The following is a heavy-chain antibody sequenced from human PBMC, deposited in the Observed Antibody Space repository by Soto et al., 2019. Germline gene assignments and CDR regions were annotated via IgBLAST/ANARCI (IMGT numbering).Heavy chain of an antibody. Sequence: ASVKVSCKASGYTFTSYAMHWVRQAPGHRLEWMGWINAGNGNTKYSQKFQGRVTITRDTSASTAYMELSSLRSEDTAVYYCARAAYYDSSGYYQGGYWFDPWGQGTLVTVSS. V-gene: IGHV1-3*01. J-gene: IGHJ5*02. CDR2: INAGNGNT. D-gene: IGHD3-22*01. CDR3: ARAAYYDSSGYYQGGYWFDP. CDR1: GYTFTSYA.